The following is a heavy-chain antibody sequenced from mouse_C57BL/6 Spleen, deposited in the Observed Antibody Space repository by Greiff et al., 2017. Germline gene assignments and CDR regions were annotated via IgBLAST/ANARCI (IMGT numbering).Heavy chain of an antibody. CDR2: IDPSDSYT. CDR3: ARRVIQLGRDN. CDR1: GYTFTSYW. Sequence: QVQLQQPGAELVKPGASVKLSCKASGYTFTSYWMQWVKQRPGQGLEWIGEIDPSDSYTNYNQKFKGKATLTVDTSSSTAYMQLSSLTSEGSAVXYCARRVIQLGRDNWGKGTTLTVSS. J-gene: IGHJ2*01. D-gene: IGHD4-1*02. V-gene: IGHV1-50*01.